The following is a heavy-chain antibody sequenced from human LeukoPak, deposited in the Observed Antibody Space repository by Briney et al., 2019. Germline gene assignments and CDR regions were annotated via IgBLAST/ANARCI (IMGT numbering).Heavy chain of an antibody. Sequence: GGSLRLSCAASVFTLNNYWMHWVRQAPGKGLVWVSRINVDGSSISYADSVKGRFTISRDNARNTLYLQMNSLRAEDTAVYYCTRIKWDLTYFDYWGQGTLVTASS. D-gene: IGHD1-26*01. J-gene: IGHJ4*02. CDR2: INVDGSSI. CDR1: VFTLNNYW. V-gene: IGHV3-74*01. CDR3: TRIKWDLTYFDY.